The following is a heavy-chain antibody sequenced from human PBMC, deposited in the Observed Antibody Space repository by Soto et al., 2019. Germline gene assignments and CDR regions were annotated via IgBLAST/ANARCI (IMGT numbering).Heavy chain of an antibody. D-gene: IGHD6-13*01. CDR2: IFFGASKI. CDR1: AYSFNTYW. CDR3: ATWRGSSWFDY. V-gene: IGHV5-51*01. Sequence: GESLKISFKGSAYSFNTYWIAWVRQTPGKGLEWMGSIFFGASKIRYSPSFEGQVTISADKSINTAYLHWSSLKASDSAIYYCATWRGSSWFDYWGQGSLVTVSS. J-gene: IGHJ4*02.